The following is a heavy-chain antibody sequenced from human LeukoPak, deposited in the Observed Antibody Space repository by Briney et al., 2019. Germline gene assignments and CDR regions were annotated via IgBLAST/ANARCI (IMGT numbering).Heavy chain of an antibody. CDR2: ISYDGYNK. D-gene: IGHD1-1*01. J-gene: IGHJ4*02. Sequence: GGSLRLSCVGSGFTFNSYGMHWVRQAPGKGLEWVAVISYDGYNKYYADSVKGRFAISRDNPGNSVHLQMNSLTSEDTAVYYCAKTQRLIHFFDSWGQGTPVTVSS. CDR3: AKTQRLIHFFDS. CDR1: GFTFNSYG. V-gene: IGHV3-30*18.